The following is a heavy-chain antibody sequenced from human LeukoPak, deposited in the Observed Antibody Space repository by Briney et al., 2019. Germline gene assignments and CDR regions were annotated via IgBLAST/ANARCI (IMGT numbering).Heavy chain of an antibody. Sequence: SETLSLTCAVSGGSISSYYWSWIRQPAGKGLEWIGRIYTSGSTNYNPSLKSRVTMSVDTSKNQFSLKLSSVTAADTAVYYCARVEGDYDFWSGANWFDPWGQGTLVTVSS. D-gene: IGHD3-3*01. J-gene: IGHJ5*02. V-gene: IGHV4-4*07. CDR3: ARVEGDYDFWSGANWFDP. CDR2: IYTSGST. CDR1: GGSISSYY.